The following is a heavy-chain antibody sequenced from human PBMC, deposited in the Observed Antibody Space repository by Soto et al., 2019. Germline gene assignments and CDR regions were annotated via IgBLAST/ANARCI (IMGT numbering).Heavy chain of an antibody. V-gene: IGHV3-48*02. J-gene: IGHJ4*02. Sequence: GGSLRLSGAASGFSFSNYNMNWVRQAPGKGLEWVSHITDGLTKHYADFVQGRFTISRDNAKNSLYLELTDLRDDDTAVYYCARDTSHGVTIGGLDSWGQGTLVTVPS. CDR1: GFSFSNYN. D-gene: IGHD3-16*01. CDR2: ITDGLTK. CDR3: ARDTSHGVTIGGLDS.